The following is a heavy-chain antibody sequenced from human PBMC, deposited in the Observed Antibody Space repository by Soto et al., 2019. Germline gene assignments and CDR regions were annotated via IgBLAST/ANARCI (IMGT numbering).Heavy chain of an antibody. CDR3: ARGRAKLLWFGEDGMDV. V-gene: IGHV4-59*12. CDR2: IYYSGST. Sequence: SETLSLTCTVSGGSISSYYWSWIRQPPGKGLEWIGYIYYSGSTNYNPSLKSRVTISVDRSKNQFSLKLSSVTAADTAVYYCARGRAKLLWFGEDGMDVWGQGTTVTVSS. D-gene: IGHD3-10*01. CDR1: GGSISSYY. J-gene: IGHJ6*02.